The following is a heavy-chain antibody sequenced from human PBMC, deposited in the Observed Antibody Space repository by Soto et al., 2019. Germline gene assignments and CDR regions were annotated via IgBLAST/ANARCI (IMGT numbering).Heavy chain of an antibody. CDR2: MNPNSGNT. D-gene: IGHD2-2*01. CDR3: ARGSPGRYCSSTSCYGFDP. CDR1: GYTFTSYD. Sequence: ASVKVSCKASGYTFTSYDINWVPQATGQGLEWMGWMNPNSGNTGYAQKFQGRVTMTRNTSISTAYMELSSLRSEDTAVYYCARGSPGRYCSSTSCYGFDPWGQGTLVTVSS. V-gene: IGHV1-8*01. J-gene: IGHJ5*02.